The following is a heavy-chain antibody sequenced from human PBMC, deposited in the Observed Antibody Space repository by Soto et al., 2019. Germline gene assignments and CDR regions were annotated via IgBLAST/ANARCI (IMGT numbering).Heavy chain of an antibody. CDR3: AKDRVGGVPDAFDI. CDR1: GFTSTNYV. Sequence: GGSLRLSCAASGFTSTNYVMNWVRQAPGKGLEWVSSISGSGTTTFYADSVKGRYIISRDNSKNTLYLQMNSLRAEDTALYYCAKDRVGGVPDAFDIWGQGTMVTVSS. D-gene: IGHD2-8*01. CDR2: ISGSGTTT. J-gene: IGHJ3*02. V-gene: IGHV3-23*01.